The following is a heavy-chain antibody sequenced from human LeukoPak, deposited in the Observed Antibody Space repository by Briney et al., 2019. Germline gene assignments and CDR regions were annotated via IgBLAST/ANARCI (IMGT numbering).Heavy chain of an antibody. CDR1: GGSFSGYY. D-gene: IGHD1-26*01. CDR2: INHSGST. J-gene: IGHJ5*02. V-gene: IGHV4-34*01. Sequence: SETLSLTCAVYGGSFSGYYWSWIRQAPGKGLEWIGEINHSGSTNYNPSLKSRVTISVDTSKNQFSLKLSSVTAADTAVYYCARAQWELSPAFGGSWFDPWGQGTLVTVSP. CDR3: ARAQWELSPAFGGSWFDP.